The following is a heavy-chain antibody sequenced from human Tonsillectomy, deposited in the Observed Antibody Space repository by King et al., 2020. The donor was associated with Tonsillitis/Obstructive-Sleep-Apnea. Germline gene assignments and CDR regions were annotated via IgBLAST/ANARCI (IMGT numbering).Heavy chain of an antibody. CDR1: GFSLSTSGVG. D-gene: IGHD4-23*01. CDR2: IYWDDDE. V-gene: IGHV2-5*02. Sequence: TLKESGPTLVKPTQTLTLTCTFSGFSLSTSGVGVGWIRQPPGKALELLALIYWDDDERYSPSLKGRLTITNDTTKNTVVLTMNNMDPVDTATYYCAHRPASDFGGGYWYFDLWGRGTLVTVSS. CDR3: AHRPASDFGGGYWYFDL. J-gene: IGHJ2*01.